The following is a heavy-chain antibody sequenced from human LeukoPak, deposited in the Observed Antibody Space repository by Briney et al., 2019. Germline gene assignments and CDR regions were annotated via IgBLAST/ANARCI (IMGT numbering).Heavy chain of an antibody. V-gene: IGHV3-20*04. CDR2: INWNGGST. CDR1: GFTFDDYG. J-gene: IGHJ4*02. Sequence: RPGGSLRLSCAASGFTFDDYGMSWVRQAPGKGLEWVSGINWNGGSTGYADSVRGRFTISRDNAKNSLYLQMNSLRAEDTALYYCARGGTTGYYFDYWGQGTLVTVSS. CDR3: ARGGTTGYYFDY. D-gene: IGHD4-17*01.